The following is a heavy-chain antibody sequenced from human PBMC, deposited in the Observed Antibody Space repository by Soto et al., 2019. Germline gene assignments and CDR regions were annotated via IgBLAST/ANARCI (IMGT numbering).Heavy chain of an antibody. D-gene: IGHD3-3*01. J-gene: IGHJ4*02. CDR2: ISYYDTTR. Sequence: VGSLRLSCAASGFTFKDFAMQWIRQAPGGGLEWVAAISYYDTTRFYAESVKGRFAISRDNSKNTLHLQMNSLRLEDTAVYFCVRGFRLTVITHVDKWGKGTRVTVSS. CDR1: GFTFKDFA. CDR3: VRGFRLTVITHVDK. V-gene: IGHV3-30*09.